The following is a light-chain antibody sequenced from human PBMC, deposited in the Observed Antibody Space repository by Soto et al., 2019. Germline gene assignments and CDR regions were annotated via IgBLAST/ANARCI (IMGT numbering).Light chain of an antibody. J-gene: IGLJ2*01. CDR1: SSDVGGYNY. Sequence: QSVLTQPASVSGSPGQSITISCTGTSSDVGGYNYVSWYQQHPGKAPKLMIYEVSNRPSGVSNRFSGSKSGNTACLTISGLQDEDEADYYCSSYTSSSTLVFGGGTKVTVL. V-gene: IGLV2-14*01. CDR2: EVS. CDR3: SSYTSSSTLV.